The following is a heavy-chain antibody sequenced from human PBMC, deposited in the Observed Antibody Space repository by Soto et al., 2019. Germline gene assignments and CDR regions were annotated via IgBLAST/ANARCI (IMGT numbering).Heavy chain of an antibody. Sequence: SVKVSCKASGGTFSSYAISWVRQAPGQGLEWMGGIIPIFGTANYAQKFQGRVTITADESTSTAYMEPSSLRSEDTAVYYCARNLRHYYDSSGYYFEYFQHWGQGTLVTVSS. V-gene: IGHV1-69*13. J-gene: IGHJ1*01. D-gene: IGHD3-22*01. CDR1: GGTFSSYA. CDR3: ARNLRHYYDSSGYYFEYFQH. CDR2: IIPIFGTA.